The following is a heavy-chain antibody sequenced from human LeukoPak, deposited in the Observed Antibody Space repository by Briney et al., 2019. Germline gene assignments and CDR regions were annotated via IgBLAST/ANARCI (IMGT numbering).Heavy chain of an antibody. V-gene: IGHV3-30*19. J-gene: IGHJ3*02. D-gene: IGHD2-2*01. CDR3: ARDFIQYQLLVRAFDI. Sequence: GGSLRLSCAASGFTFSSYGMHWVRQAPGKGLEWVAVISYDGSNKYYADSVKGRFTISRDNSKNTLYLQMNSLRAEDTAVYYCARDFIQYQLLVRAFDIWGQGTMVTVSS. CDR2: ISYDGSNK. CDR1: GFTFSSYG.